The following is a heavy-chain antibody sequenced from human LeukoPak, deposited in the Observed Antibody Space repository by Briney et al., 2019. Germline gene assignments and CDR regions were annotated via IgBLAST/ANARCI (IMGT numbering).Heavy chain of an antibody. CDR2: IYYTGST. J-gene: IGHJ4*02. CDR3: ARPLYAGLHSSSWCGH. V-gene: IGHV4-39*01. Sequence: SETLSLTCTVSGGSISSSSYYWGWIRQPPGKGLEWIGSIYYTGSTYYNPSLKSRVTISVDTSKNQFSLKLTSVTAADTAVYYCARPLYAGLHSSSWCGHWGQGTLVTVSS. D-gene: IGHD6-13*01. CDR1: GGSISSSSYY.